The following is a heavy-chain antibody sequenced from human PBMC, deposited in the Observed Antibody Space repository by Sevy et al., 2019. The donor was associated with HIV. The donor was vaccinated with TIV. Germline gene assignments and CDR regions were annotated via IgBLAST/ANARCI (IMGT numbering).Heavy chain of an antibody. V-gene: IGHV3-21*01. D-gene: IGHD1-20*01. J-gene: IGHJ4*02. CDR1: GFTFSSYS. CDR2: ISSSSSYK. CDR3: ARAREWITGTTNFFDY. Sequence: GGSLRLSCAASGFTFSSYSMNWVRQAPGKGLEWVSSISSSSSYKYYADSVKGRFTISRDNAKNSLYLQMNSLRAEDTAVYYCARAREWITGTTNFFDYWGQGTLVTVSS.